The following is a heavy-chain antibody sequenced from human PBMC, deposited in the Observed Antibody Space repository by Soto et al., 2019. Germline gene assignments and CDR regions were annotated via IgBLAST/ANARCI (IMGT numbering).Heavy chain of an antibody. Sequence: GASVKVSCKASGYTFTSYGISWVRQAPGQGLEWMGWISAYNGNTNYAQKLQGRVTMTTDTSTSTAYMELRSLRSDDTAVYYCARVFLGYSSSSGPPLYYFDYWGQGTLVTVSS. CDR2: ISAYNGNT. D-gene: IGHD6-6*01. CDR3: ARVFLGYSSSSGPPLYYFDY. V-gene: IGHV1-18*01. J-gene: IGHJ4*02. CDR1: GYTFTSYG.